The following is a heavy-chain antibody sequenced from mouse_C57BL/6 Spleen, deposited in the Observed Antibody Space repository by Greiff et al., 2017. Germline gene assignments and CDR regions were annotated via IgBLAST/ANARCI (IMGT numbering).Heavy chain of an antibody. CDR2: INYDGSST. Sequence: EVQLQESEGGLVQPGSSMKLSCTASGFTFSDYYMAWVRQVPEKGLEWVANINYDGSSTYYLDSLKSRFIISRDNAKNILYLQMSSLKSEDTATYYCARRSPYAMDYWGQGTSVTVSS. V-gene: IGHV5-16*02. CDR1: GFTFSDYY. CDR3: ARRSPYAMDY. J-gene: IGHJ4*01.